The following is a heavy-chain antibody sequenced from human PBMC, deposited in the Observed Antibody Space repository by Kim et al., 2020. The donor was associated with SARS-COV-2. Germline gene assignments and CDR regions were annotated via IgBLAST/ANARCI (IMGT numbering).Heavy chain of an antibody. D-gene: IGHD3-22*01. CDR1: GFTFSDYY. CDR3: ASKAPYYYDSSGYYYDY. V-gene: IGHV3-11*04. Sequence: GVSLRLSCAASGFTFSDYYMSWIRQAPGKGLEWVSYISSSGSTIYYADSVKGRFTISRDNAKNSLYLQMNSLRAEDTAVYYCASKAPYYYDSSGYYYDYWGQGTLVTVSS. J-gene: IGHJ4*02. CDR2: ISSSGSTI.